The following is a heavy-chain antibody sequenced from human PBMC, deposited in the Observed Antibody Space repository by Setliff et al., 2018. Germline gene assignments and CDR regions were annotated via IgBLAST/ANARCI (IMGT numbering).Heavy chain of an antibody. Sequence: ASVKVSCKASGYPFISYDINWVRQAPGQGLEWMGWMNPNSGKTGYAQKFQGRVIMTRNASISTAYLELNTLRSDDTAVYYCARERYFDYWGQGTLVTVSS. CDR3: ARERYFDY. J-gene: IGHJ4*02. CDR1: GYPFISYD. CDR2: MNPNSGKT. V-gene: IGHV1-8*02.